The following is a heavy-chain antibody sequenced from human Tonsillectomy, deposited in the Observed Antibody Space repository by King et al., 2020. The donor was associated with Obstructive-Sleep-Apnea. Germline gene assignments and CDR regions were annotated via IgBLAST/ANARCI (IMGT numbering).Heavy chain of an antibody. V-gene: IGHV3-33*01. J-gene: IGHJ4*02. CDR2: IWYDGSNK. CDR3: ASDPVVPAAIALDY. CDR1: GFTFSSYG. Sequence: VQLVESGGGVVQPGRSLRLSCAASGFTFSSYGMHWVRQAPGKGLEWVAVIWYDGSNKYYADSVKGRFTISRDNSKNTLYLQMNSLRAEDTAVYYCASDPVVPAAIALDYRGQGTLVTVSS. D-gene: IGHD2-2*01.